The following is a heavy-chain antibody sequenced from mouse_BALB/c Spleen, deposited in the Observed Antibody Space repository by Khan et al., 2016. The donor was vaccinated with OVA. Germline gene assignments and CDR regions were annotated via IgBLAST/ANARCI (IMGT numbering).Heavy chain of an antibody. V-gene: IGHV1-7*01. CDR1: GYTFTTYW. J-gene: IGHJ2*01. Sequence: QLQLKQSGAELAKPGASVQMSCKASGYTFTTYWMHWVKQRPGQGLEWIGYINPTSGYTDYSENFKDKATLSADKSSSTAYMQLSRLTSEDSAVYYCTRDRIDYWGQGTTLTVSS. CDR3: TRDRIDY. CDR2: INPTSGYT.